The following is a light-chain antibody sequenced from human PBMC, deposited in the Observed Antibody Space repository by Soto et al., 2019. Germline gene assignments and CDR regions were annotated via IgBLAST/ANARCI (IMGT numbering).Light chain of an antibody. CDR1: QSITNS. Sequence: DIQMTQSPSSLSASVGDRVTITCRASQSITNSLNWYQQKPGKAPNLLIYAASSLRSGVPSRFSGSGSGADFTLTISSLQPEDFATYYCQQSYSTSRTFGQGTKVEIK. CDR2: AAS. J-gene: IGKJ1*01. CDR3: QQSYSTSRT. V-gene: IGKV1-39*01.